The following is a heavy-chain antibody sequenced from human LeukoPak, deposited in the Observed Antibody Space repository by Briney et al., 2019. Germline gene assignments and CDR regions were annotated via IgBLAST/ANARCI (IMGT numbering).Heavy chain of an antibody. D-gene: IGHD3-10*01. CDR1: GFTFSSYG. CDR3: AKERFGEFGYYYYGMDV. J-gene: IGHJ6*02. Sequence: GRSLRLSCAASGFTFSSYGMHWVRQAPGKGLEWVAVISYDGSNKYYADSVKGRFTTSRDNSKNTLYLQMNSLRAEDTAVYYCAKERFGEFGYYYYGMDVWGQGTTVTVSS. V-gene: IGHV3-30*18. CDR2: ISYDGSNK.